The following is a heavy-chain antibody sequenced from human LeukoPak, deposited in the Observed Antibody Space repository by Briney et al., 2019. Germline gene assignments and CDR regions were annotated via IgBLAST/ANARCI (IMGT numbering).Heavy chain of an antibody. Sequence: PGGSLRLSCAASGFTFSSYGMHWVRKAPGKGLEWVAVISYDGSNKYYADSVKGRFTISRDNSKNTLYLQMNSLRAEDTAVYYCAKDPLGPWGQGTLVTVSS. CDR2: ISYDGSNK. CDR1: GFTFSSYG. CDR3: AKDPLGP. J-gene: IGHJ5*02. V-gene: IGHV3-30*18.